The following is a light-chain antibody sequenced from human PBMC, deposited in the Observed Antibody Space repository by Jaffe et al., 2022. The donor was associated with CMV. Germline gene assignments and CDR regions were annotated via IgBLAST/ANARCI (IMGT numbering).Light chain of an antibody. Sequence: AIRITQSPSSLSASTGDRVTITCRASQGISSYLAWYQQKPGKAPKLLIYAASTLQSGVPSRFSGSGSGTDFTLTISCLQSEDFATYYCQQYYSYPPRFLFGGGTKVEIK. CDR1: QGISSY. CDR2: AAS. J-gene: IGKJ4*01. V-gene: IGKV1-8*01. CDR3: QQYYSYPPRFL.